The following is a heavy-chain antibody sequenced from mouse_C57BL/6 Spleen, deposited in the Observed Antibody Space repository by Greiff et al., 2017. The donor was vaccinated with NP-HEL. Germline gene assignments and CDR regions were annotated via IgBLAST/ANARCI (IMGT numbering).Heavy chain of an antibody. D-gene: IGHD3-2*02. Sequence: EVKLEESGGGLVKPGGSLKLSCAASGFTFSSYAMSWVRQTPEKRLEWVATISDGGSYTYYPDNVKGRFTISRDNAKNNLYLQMSHLKSEDTAMYYCAREGQTAQATWFAYWGQGTLVTVSA. J-gene: IGHJ3*01. CDR3: AREGQTAQATWFAY. CDR1: GFTFSSYA. V-gene: IGHV5-4*01. CDR2: ISDGGSYT.